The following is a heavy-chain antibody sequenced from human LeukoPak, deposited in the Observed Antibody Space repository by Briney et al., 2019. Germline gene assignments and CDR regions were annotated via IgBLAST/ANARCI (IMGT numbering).Heavy chain of an antibody. CDR2: INPSSGST. CDR3: AREYGTGGLDY. D-gene: IGHD2-8*02. Sequence: ASVKVSCKASGNTFITAQMRWVRQAPGQGLEWMGIINPSSGSTSYAQKFQGRVTMTRDTSTGTIYMELSSLRSEDTALYYCAREYGTGGLDYWGQGTLVTVSS. J-gene: IGHJ4*02. CDR1: GNTFITAQ. V-gene: IGHV1-46*01.